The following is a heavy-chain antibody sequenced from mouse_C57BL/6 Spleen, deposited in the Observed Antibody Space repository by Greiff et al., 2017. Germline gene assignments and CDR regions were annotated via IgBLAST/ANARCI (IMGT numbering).Heavy chain of an antibody. D-gene: IGHD1-1*01. Sequence: VQLQQPGAELVKPGASVKMSCKASGYTFTSYWITWVKQRPGQGLEWIGDIYPGSGSTNYNAQFKSKDTLTVDTSSSTAYLQLSSLTSEDSAVNSGASVARYYYGSSYNTMDYWGQGTSVTVSS. CDR3: ASVARYYYGSSYNTMDY. CDR1: GYTFTSYW. V-gene: IGHV1-55*01. J-gene: IGHJ4*01. CDR2: IYPGSGST.